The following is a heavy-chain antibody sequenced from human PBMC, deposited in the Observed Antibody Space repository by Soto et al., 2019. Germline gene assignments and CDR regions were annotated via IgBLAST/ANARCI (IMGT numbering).Heavy chain of an antibody. CDR3: ARDVTSNHNALDA. J-gene: IGHJ5*02. CDR1: GGSISSSNW. CDR2: IYHSGST. V-gene: IGHV4-4*02. Sequence: SETLSLTCAVSGGSISSSNWWSWVRQPPGKGLEWIGEIYHSGSTNYNPSLKSRVTISVDKSKDQFSLKLSSVTAADTAVYYCARDVTSNHNALDAWGQGIQVTVSS. D-gene: IGHD4-4*01.